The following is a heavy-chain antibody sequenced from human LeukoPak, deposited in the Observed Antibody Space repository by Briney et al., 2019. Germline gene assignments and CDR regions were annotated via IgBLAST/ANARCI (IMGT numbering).Heavy chain of an antibody. Sequence: PGGSLRLSCAASGFTFSSYSMNWVRQAPGKGLEWVSSISSSSSYIYYVDSVKGRFTISRDNSKNTLYLQMNSLRAEDTAVYYCARGPIFGVVIMYFDYWGQGTLVTVSS. CDR2: ISSSSSYI. CDR1: GFTFSSYS. J-gene: IGHJ4*02. D-gene: IGHD3-3*01. CDR3: ARGPIFGVVIMYFDY. V-gene: IGHV3-21*04.